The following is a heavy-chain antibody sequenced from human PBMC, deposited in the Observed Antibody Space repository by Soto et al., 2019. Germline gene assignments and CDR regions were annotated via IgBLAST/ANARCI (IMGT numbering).Heavy chain of an antibody. CDR3: ASEXPHRYSGSYKNYYGMDV. CDR2: ISAYNGNT. V-gene: IGHV1-18*01. D-gene: IGHD1-26*01. CDR1: GYTFTSYG. J-gene: IGHJ6*02. Sequence: AAVKVSCKASGYTFTSYGISWVRQAPGQGLEWMGWISAYNGNTNYAQKLQGRVTMTTDTSTSTAYMELRSLRSDDTAVYYCASEXPHRYSGSYKNYYGMDVWGQGTTVTVSS.